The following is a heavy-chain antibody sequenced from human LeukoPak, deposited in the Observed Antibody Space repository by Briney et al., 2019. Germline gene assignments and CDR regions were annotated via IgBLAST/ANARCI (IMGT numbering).Heavy chain of an antibody. CDR1: GFTLSTYV. Sequence: GGSLRLSCVASGFTLSTYVMHWVRPAPARGVAGVAVTSFDGSTKYYADSVKGRFTVSRDNSKNTLILQMNSLRAEDTAVYYCARGSSTNCYGGNCFYYYMAVWGKGTTVTVSS. J-gene: IGHJ6*03. V-gene: IGHV3-30*04. CDR2: TSFDGSTK. CDR3: ARGSSTNCYGGNCFYYYMAV. D-gene: IGHD2-2*01.